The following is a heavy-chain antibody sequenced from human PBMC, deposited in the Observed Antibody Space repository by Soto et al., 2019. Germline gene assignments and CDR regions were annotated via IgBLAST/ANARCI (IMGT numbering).Heavy chain of an antibody. V-gene: IGHV1-69*10. J-gene: IGHJ5*02. D-gene: IGHD2-15*01. CDR3: ARDSHSAGGWFDP. CDR1: GGTFITTA. CDR2: IVPIFGIP. Sequence: GASVKVSCKASGGTFITTAITWVRQAPGQGLEWMGGIVPIFGIPNYAQKFQGRLAITADKSTNTAYMELISLRSEDTAVYYCARDSHSAGGWFDPWGLGTLVTVSS.